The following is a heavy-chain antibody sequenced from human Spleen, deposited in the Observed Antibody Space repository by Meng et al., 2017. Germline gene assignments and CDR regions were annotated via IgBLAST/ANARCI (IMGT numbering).Heavy chain of an antibody. Sequence: QVQLQESGPGLVKPSGTLSLTCAVSGASITTSSSNWWSWVRQPPGKGLDWIGEMSHSGSTNYNPSLKSRVTISLDESKNQFSLKLNSVTAADTAIYYCARGSFSSGWGIWGQGTLVTVSS. D-gene: IGHD6-19*01. CDR1: GASITTSSSNW. CDR2: MSHSGST. CDR3: ARGSFSSGWGI. J-gene: IGHJ4*02. V-gene: IGHV4-4*02.